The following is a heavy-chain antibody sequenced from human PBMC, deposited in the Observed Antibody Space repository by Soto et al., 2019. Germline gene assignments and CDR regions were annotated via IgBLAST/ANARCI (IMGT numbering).Heavy chain of an antibody. CDR2: IFYTGKT. CDR1: GDFIRHYY. D-gene: IGHD5-18*01. Sequence: QVQLQESGPGLVRPSETLSLTCTVSGDFIRHYYWTWIRQSPGKGLEFLGYIFYTGKTTYNPSLKGRVAMSVDTSRNRFALKLRSVTAADTATYYCARLKRGYSYGSIIDFWGRGTLVTVSS. J-gene: IGHJ4*01. CDR3: ARLKRGYSYGSIIDF. V-gene: IGHV4-59*01.